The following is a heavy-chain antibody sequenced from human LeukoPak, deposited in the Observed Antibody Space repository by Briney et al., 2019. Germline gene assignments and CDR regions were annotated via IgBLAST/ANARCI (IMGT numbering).Heavy chain of an antibody. Sequence: GRSLRLSCAASGFTFSGYAMHWVRQAPGKGLEWVAVISYDGSNKYYADSVKGRFTISRDNSKNTLYLQMNSLRAEDTAVYYCARGGAYDFWSGYYNGDRFDYWGQGTLVTVSS. CDR3: ARGGAYDFWSGYYNGDRFDY. CDR2: ISYDGSNK. CDR1: GFTFSGYA. D-gene: IGHD3-3*01. V-gene: IGHV3-30-3*01. J-gene: IGHJ4*02.